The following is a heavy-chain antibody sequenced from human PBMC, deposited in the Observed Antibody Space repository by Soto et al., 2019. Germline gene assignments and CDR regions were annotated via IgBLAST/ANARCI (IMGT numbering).Heavy chain of an antibody. CDR1: GFTFSSYA. D-gene: IGHD6-6*01. J-gene: IGHJ5*02. Sequence: GGSLRLSCAASGFTFSSYARSWVRQDTGKGLEWVSAISGSGGSTYYADSVKGRFTISRDNSKNTLYLQMNSLRAEDTAVYYCAKDKYSSSSERAWFDPWGQGTLVTVSS. V-gene: IGHV3-23*01. CDR2: ISGSGGST. CDR3: AKDKYSSSSERAWFDP.